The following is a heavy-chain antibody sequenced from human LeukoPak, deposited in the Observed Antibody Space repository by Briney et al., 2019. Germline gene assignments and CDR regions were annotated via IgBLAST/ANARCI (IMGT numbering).Heavy chain of an antibody. CDR3: AREVDSIAAAV. D-gene: IGHD6-13*01. CDR2: IYYSGST. V-gene: IGHV4-30-4*08. Sequence: PSQTLSLTCTVSGGSISSGDYYWSWIRQPPGMGLEWIGYIYYSGSTYYNPSLKSRVTISVDTSKNQFSLKLSSVTAADTAVYYCAREVDSIAAAVWGQGTLVTVSS. CDR1: GGSISSGDYY. J-gene: IGHJ4*02.